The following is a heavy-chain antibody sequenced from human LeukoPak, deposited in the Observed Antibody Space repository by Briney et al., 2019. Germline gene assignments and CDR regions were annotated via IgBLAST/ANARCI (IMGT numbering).Heavy chain of an antibody. CDR2: IYYSGST. Sequence: PSETLSLTCTVSGGSISSYYWSWIRQPPGKGLEWIGYIYYSGSTNYNPSLKSRVTISVDTSKNQFSLNLSPVPAADTAVYYCASSSTRSGAIGCGHYYHYGMDVWRQGTTVTVSS. CDR1: GGSISSYY. CDR3: ASSSTRSGAIGCGHYYHYGMDV. D-gene: IGHD2-2*01. V-gene: IGHV4-59*01. J-gene: IGHJ6*02.